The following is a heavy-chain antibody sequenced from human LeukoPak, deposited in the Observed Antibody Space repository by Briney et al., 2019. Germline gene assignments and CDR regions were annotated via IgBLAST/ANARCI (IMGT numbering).Heavy chain of an antibody. D-gene: IGHD7-27*01. CDR3: AHKRNWVFVY. Sequence: SGPTLVKPTQTLTLTCTFYGFSLSTNAVGVGWIRQPPGKALEWLALIYWNGDQRYSPSLQSRLSITKDTSKNQVVLTMTNMDPVDTATYYCAHKRNWVFVYWGQGTLVTVSS. CDR1: GFSLSTNAVG. V-gene: IGHV2-5*01. CDR2: IYWNGDQ. J-gene: IGHJ4*02.